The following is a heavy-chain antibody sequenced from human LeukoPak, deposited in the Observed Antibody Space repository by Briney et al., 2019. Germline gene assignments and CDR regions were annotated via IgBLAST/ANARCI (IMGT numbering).Heavy chain of an antibody. CDR2: VYYTGST. Sequence: SETLSLTCTVSGGSFSSTTYYWGWIRQPPGKGLEWIGSVYYTGSTYYNQSLKSRVTISVDTSKPQFPLKLTSVTAADTAVYYCARQYYDSSGYYPWYFDYWGQGTLVTVSS. V-gene: IGHV4-39*01. CDR3: ARQYYDSSGYYPWYFDY. CDR1: GGSFSSTTYY. D-gene: IGHD3-22*01. J-gene: IGHJ4*02.